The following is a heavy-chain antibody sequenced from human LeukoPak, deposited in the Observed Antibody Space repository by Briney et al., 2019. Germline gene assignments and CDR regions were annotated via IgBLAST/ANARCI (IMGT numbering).Heavy chain of an antibody. CDR1: GYTSSSYW. V-gene: IGHV3-7*03. CDR2: IKQDGSEK. CDR3: ARGGLLPYYFDY. D-gene: IGHD3-10*01. J-gene: IGHJ4*02. Sequence: GGSLRLSCAASGYTSSSYWMSWVRQAPGKGLEWVANIKQDGSEKYYVDSVKGRFTISRDNAKNSLYLQMNSLRAEDTAVYYCARGGLLPYYFDYWGQGTLVTVSS.